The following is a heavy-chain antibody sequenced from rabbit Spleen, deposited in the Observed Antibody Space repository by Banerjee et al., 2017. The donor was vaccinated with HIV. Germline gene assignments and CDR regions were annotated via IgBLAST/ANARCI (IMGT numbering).Heavy chain of an antibody. J-gene: IGHJ4*01. CDR3: ARDLPDVIGWNFGW. CDR1: GFSFSSSYW. Sequence: QQQLVESGGDLVKPGASLTLTCTASGFSFSSSYWICWVRQAPGKGLEWIGCINTGSGGTYYASWAKGRFTISKTSSTTVTLEMTSLTVADTATYFCARDLPDVIGWNFGWWGPGTLVTVS. D-gene: IGHD1-1*01. CDR2: INTGSGGT. V-gene: IGHV1S45*01.